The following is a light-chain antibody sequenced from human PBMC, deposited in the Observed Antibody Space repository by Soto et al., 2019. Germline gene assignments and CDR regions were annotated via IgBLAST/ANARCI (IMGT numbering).Light chain of an antibody. CDR1: QSVSSN. J-gene: IGKJ1*01. CDR2: GAS. Sequence: EILMTQSPATLSVSPGERATLSCRASQSVSSNLAWYQQKPGQTPRLLIYGASTKATGIPARFSGSGSGTEFTLTISSLQSQDFAVYYCQQYDRWPWTFGQGTKVEIK. CDR3: QQYDRWPWT. V-gene: IGKV3-15*01.